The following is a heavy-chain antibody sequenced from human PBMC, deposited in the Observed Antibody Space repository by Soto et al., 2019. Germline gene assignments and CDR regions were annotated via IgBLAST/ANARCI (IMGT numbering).Heavy chain of an antibody. V-gene: IGHV4-30-2*01. CDR3: ARGPGGTSSGGFDY. J-gene: IGHJ4*02. D-gene: IGHD3-10*01. CDR2: IYHTGTT. CDR1: GGSINSGDYS. Sequence: PSETLSLTCTVSGGSINSGDYSWTWIRQPPGKGLEWIGYIYHTGTTYYNMSLKSRVTISVDRSKNQFSLKLSSVTAADTAVYYCARGPGGTSSGGFDYWGQGTLVTVS.